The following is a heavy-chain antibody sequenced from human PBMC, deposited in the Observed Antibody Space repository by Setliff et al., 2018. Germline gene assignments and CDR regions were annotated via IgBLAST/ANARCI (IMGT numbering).Heavy chain of an antibody. V-gene: IGHV1-18*01. D-gene: IGHD3-3*01. CDR3: ARDQPGPYYNFWSGVPEP. Sequence: ASVKVSCKTSGFDFTTFGFILVRQAPGQGLEWLGSISPYSGNTNYPQWLQDRVTMTIDTSATTVYMELQSLRDEDTAVHYCARDQPGPYYNFWSGVPEPWGQGTLVTVSS. CDR1: GFDFTTFG. CDR2: ISPYSGNT. J-gene: IGHJ4*02.